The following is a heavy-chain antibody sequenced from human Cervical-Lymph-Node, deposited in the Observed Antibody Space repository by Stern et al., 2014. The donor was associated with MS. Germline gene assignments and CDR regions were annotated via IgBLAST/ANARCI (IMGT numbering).Heavy chain of an antibody. D-gene: IGHD5-18*01. CDR3: ASGTVDTASYY. CDR1: GYTFTNYD. CDR2: MNPNSGKT. J-gene: IGHJ4*02. V-gene: IGHV1-8*01. Sequence: EQLVQSGAEVKKPGASVKVSCKASGYTFTNYDVNWVRQATGQGFEWMGWMNPNSGKTGYVQKFQGRVSMTRDTSISTAYLELSSLRSEDTAVYYCASGTVDTASYYWGQGTLVTVSS.